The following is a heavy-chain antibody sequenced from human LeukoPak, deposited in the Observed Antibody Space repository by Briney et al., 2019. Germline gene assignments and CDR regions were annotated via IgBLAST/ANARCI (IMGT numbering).Heavy chain of an antibody. Sequence: SETLSLTCAVSGGSISSGGYSWSWIRQPPGKGLEFVGYIYHSGSTYYDPSLKSRVTISVDRSKNQLSLKLSSVTAADTAVYFCAKMSSSSNWFDPWGQGTLVTVSS. CDR1: GGSISSGGYS. CDR3: AKMSSSSNWFDP. J-gene: IGHJ5*02. D-gene: IGHD6-6*01. V-gene: IGHV4-30-2*01. CDR2: IYHSGST.